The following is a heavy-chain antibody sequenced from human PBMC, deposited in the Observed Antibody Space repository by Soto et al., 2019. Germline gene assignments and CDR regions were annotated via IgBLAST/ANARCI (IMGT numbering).Heavy chain of an antibody. J-gene: IGHJ4*02. CDR2: IYFSGST. V-gene: IGHV4-31*03. CDR3: ARHTIYQDTSGSYYPAYYFDY. CDR1: GGSISSGAHY. D-gene: IGHD3-22*01. Sequence: QVQLQESGPGLVEPSQNLSLTCTVSGGSISSGAHYWNWIRQPPGKGLEWIGYIYFSGSTYYNPSLKSRVTISVDTSKNQFSLKLRSVTAADTAVYFCARHTIYQDTSGSYYPAYYFDYWGQGTLVTVSS.